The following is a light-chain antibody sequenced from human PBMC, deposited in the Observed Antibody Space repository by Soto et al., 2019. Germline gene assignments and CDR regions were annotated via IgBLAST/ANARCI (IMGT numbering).Light chain of an antibody. J-gene: IGLJ1*01. Sequence: QSVLTQPPSASGSPGQSVTISCTGTSSDVGGYNYVSWYQQHPGKAPKLMIYEVSKRPSGVPDRFSGSKSDNTASLTVSGLQAEDEADYYCSSYAGSNINYVFGTGTKLTVL. CDR3: SSYAGSNINYV. CDR2: EVS. V-gene: IGLV2-8*01. CDR1: SSDVGGYNY.